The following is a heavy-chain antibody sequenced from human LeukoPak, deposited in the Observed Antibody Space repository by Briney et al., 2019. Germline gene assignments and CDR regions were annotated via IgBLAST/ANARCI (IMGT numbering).Heavy chain of an antibody. V-gene: IGHV4-59*12. CDR1: GGSISSYY. D-gene: IGHD3-10*01. CDR3: ASRITMVRGVLTRFDY. J-gene: IGHJ4*02. CDR2: IYYSGST. Sequence: SETLSLTCTVSGGSISSYYWSWIRQPPGKGLEWIGYIYYSGSTNYNPSLKSRVTISVDTSKNQFSLKLSSVTAADTAVYYCASRITMVRGVLTRFDYWGQGTLVTVSS.